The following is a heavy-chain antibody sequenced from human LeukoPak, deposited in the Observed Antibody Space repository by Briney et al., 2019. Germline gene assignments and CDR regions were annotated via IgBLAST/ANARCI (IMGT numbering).Heavy chain of an antibody. CDR1: GFTFSSYG. J-gene: IGHJ5*02. D-gene: IGHD3-22*01. V-gene: IGHV3-33*01. CDR2: IWYDGSNK. Sequence: GRSLRLSCAASGFTFSSYGMHWVRQAPGKGLEWVAVIWYDGSNKYYADSVKGRFTISRDNSKNTLYLQMNSLRAEDTAAYYCAAGYDSSENWFDPWGQGTLVTVSS. CDR3: AAGYDSSENWFDP.